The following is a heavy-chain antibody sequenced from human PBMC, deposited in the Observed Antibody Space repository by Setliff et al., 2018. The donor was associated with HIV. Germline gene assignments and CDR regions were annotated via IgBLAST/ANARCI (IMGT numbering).Heavy chain of an antibody. D-gene: IGHD5-18*01. CDR3: ARRGYSYVERVYYYYMDV. J-gene: IGHJ6*03. CDR1: GDSIGSSSYY. V-gene: IGHV4-39*07. CDR2: IYYSGST. Sequence: PSETLSLTCTVSGDSIGSSSYYWAWIRQPPGKGLEWIGNIYYSGSTNYNPSLKSRVTISVDTSKNQISLKLSSVTAADTAMYYCARRGYSYVERVYYYYMDVWGKGTAVTVSS.